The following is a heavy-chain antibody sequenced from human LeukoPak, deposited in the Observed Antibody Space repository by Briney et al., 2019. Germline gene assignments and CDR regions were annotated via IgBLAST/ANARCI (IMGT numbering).Heavy chain of an antibody. CDR1: GFTFDDYA. Sequence: GGSLRLSCAASGFTFDDYAMHWVRQAPGKGLEWVSGISWNSGSIGYADSVKGRFTISRDNAKNSLYLQMNSLRAEDTALYYCAKRGVSGWYYFDYWGQGTLVTVSS. CDR2: ISWNSGSI. CDR3: AKRGVSGWYYFDY. J-gene: IGHJ4*02. D-gene: IGHD6-19*01. V-gene: IGHV3-9*01.